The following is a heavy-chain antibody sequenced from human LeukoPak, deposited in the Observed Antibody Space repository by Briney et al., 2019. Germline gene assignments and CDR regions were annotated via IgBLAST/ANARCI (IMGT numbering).Heavy chain of an antibody. Sequence: GGSLRLSCAASGFTFSSYGMHWVRQAPGKGLEWVAVISYDGSNKYYADSVKGRFTISRDNAKNSLYLQMNSLRAEDTALYYCAKDTLGRSNGMDVWGQGTTVTVSS. CDR3: AKDTLGRSNGMDV. D-gene: IGHD6-6*01. J-gene: IGHJ6*02. V-gene: IGHV3-30*18. CDR2: ISYDGSNK. CDR1: GFTFSSYG.